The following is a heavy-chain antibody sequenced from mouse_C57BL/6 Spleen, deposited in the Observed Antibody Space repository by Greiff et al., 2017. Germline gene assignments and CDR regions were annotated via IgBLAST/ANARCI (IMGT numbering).Heavy chain of an antibody. CDR1: GYTFTDYN. D-gene: IGHD1-1*01. Sequence: VQLQQSGPELVKPGASVKIPCKASGYTFTDYNMDWVKQSHGKSLEWIGDINPNNGGTIYNQKFKGKATLTVDKSSSTAYMELRSLTSEDTAVYYCARGTTVAPWFASWGQGTLVTVSA. CDR3: ARGTTVAPWFAS. V-gene: IGHV1-18*01. CDR2: INPNNGGT. J-gene: IGHJ3*01.